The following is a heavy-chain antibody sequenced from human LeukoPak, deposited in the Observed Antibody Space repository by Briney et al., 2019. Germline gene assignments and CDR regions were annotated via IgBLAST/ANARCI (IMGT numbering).Heavy chain of an antibody. J-gene: IGHJ3*02. V-gene: IGHV1-2*02. CDR1: GFTFIGYY. Sequence: ASVWVSRKASGFTFIGYYIYWVRQAPGQGLEWMGWINPNNGDTHYAQNFQGRVTMTRDTSISTAYVELSRLRSDDTAVYYCARLTGHFAFDIWGERSFASVSS. CDR2: INPNNGDT. D-gene: IGHD7-27*01. CDR3: ARLTGHFAFDI.